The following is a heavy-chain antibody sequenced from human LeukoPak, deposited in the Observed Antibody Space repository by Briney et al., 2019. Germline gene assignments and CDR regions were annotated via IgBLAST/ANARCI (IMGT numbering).Heavy chain of an antibody. Sequence: WASVKVSCKASGYTFTSYGISWVRQASGQGLEWMGWISAYNGNTNYAQKLQGRVTMTTDTSTSTAYMELRSLRSDDTAVYYCARSFTYYYDSSGYFDAFDIWGQGTMVTVSS. J-gene: IGHJ3*02. CDR3: ARSFTYYYDSSGYFDAFDI. D-gene: IGHD3-22*01. CDR1: GYTFTSYG. V-gene: IGHV1-18*01. CDR2: ISAYNGNT.